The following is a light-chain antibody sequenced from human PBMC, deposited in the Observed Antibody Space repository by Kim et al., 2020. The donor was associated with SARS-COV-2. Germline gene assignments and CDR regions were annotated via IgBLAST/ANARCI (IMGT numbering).Light chain of an antibody. J-gene: IGLJ3*02. CDR2: QDS. Sequence: SGSPGQTASITCSGDKLGDKYVCWYQQKPGQAPVLVIYQDSKRPSGIPERFSGSNSGNTATLTISGTQAMDEADYYCQAWDSSTAVFGGGTQLTVL. CDR1: KLGDKY. CDR3: QAWDSSTAV. V-gene: IGLV3-1*01.